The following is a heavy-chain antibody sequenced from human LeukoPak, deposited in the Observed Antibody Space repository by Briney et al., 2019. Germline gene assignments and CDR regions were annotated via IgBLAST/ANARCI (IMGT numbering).Heavy chain of an antibody. CDR3: ARGGRYCSSTSCRILDY. J-gene: IGHJ4*02. Sequence: PGGSLRLSCAASGFTFSSYSMNWVRRAPGKGLEWVSSISSSSSYIYYADSVKGRFTISRDNAKNSLYLQMNSLRAEDTAVYYCARGGRYCSSTSCRILDYWGQGTLVTASS. CDR2: ISSSSSYI. V-gene: IGHV3-21*01. D-gene: IGHD2-2*01. CDR1: GFTFSSYS.